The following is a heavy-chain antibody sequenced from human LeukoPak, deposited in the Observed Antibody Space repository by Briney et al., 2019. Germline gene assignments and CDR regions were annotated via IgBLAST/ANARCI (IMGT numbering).Heavy chain of an antibody. V-gene: IGHV3-7*04. CDR1: GFTFSSYW. Sequence: PGGSLRLSCAASGFTFSSYWMTWVRQAPGEGLEWVANIKQDGSKKSYVDSVKGRFTISRDNAKNSLYLQMNSLRAEDTAIYYCTRVGYIDEGIDYWGQGTLVTVSS. CDR3: TRVGYIDEGIDY. CDR2: IKQDGSKK. J-gene: IGHJ4*02. D-gene: IGHD5-24*01.